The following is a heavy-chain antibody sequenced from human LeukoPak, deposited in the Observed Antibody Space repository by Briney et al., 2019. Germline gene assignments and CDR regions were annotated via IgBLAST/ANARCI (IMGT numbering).Heavy chain of an antibody. CDR2: ISSSGSTI. J-gene: IGHJ4*02. CDR3: ARVGPGTMIVETFFFDY. CDR1: GFTFSDYY. V-gene: IGHV3-11*04. D-gene: IGHD3-22*01. Sequence: GGSLRLSCAASGFTFSDYYMSWIRQAPGKGLEWVSYISSSGSTIYYADSVKGRFTISMDNANNSLYLKMNSLRAEDTAVYYCARVGPGTMIVETFFFDYWGQGTLVTVSS.